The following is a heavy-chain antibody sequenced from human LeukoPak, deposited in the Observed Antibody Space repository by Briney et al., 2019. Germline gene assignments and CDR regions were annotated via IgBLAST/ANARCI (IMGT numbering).Heavy chain of an antibody. V-gene: IGHV1-18*01. CDR3: ARVADYYYYMDV. CDR1: GYTFTSYG. CDR2: ISGYSGKT. Sequence: ASVKVSCKASGYTFTSYGVNWVRQAPGRGLEWMGWISGYSGKTNYAQRVQGRVSVTTDTSTSTAYLELRGLRFDDTAVYHCARVADYYYYMDVWGKGTTVTVSS. J-gene: IGHJ6*03.